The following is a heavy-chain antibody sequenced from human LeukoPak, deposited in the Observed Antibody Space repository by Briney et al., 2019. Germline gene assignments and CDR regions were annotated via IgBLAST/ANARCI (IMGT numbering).Heavy chain of an antibody. CDR1: GITVSSNY. D-gene: IGHD2-2*01. CDR2: IYSGGNT. J-gene: IGHJ4*02. Sequence: GGSLRLSCAASGITVSSNYMNWVRQAPGKGLEWVSVIYSGGNTYYADSVKGRFTISRDNSKNTLHLQMNTLRVEDTAVYYCARADALGRVDWGQGTLVTVSS. V-gene: IGHV3-66*01. CDR3: ARADALGRVD.